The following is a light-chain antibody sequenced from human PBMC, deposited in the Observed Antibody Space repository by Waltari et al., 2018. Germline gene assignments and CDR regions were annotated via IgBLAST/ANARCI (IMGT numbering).Light chain of an antibody. CDR2: DIK. J-gene: IGLJ2*01. CDR1: SSDIGAYMY. CDR3: CSYAGKSMI. V-gene: IGLV2-11*01. Sequence: QSALTQPRSVSGSPGQSVTISCSGTSSDIGAYMYVSWYQQHPGKAPRLIIYDIKKRPSGVPDRFSGSKSGNTASLTISGLQPDDGADYFCCSYAGKSMIFGGGTMLTVL.